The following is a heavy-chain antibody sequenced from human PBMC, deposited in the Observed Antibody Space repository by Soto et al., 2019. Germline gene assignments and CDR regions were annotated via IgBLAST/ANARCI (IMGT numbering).Heavy chain of an antibody. CDR3: ARALTGIYCSSTSCYDKTYYYYYGMDV. J-gene: IGHJ6*02. D-gene: IGHD2-2*01. CDR1: GYTFTSYY. CDR2: INPSGGST. V-gene: IGHV1-46*01. Sequence: ASVKVSCKASGYTFTSYYMHWVRQAPGQGLEWMGIINPSGGSTSYAQKFQGRVTMTRDTSTSTVYMELSSPRSEDTAVYYCARALTGIYCSSTSCYDKTYYYYYGMDVWGQGTTVTVSS.